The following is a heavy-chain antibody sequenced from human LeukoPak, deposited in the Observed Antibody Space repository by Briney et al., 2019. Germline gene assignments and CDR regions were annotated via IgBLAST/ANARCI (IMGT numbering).Heavy chain of an antibody. D-gene: IGHD5-12*01. Sequence: GGSLRLSCAASGFTFSSYSMNWVRQAPGKGLEWVSSISSSNDYIYYADSMKGRFTISRDNAKNSLYLQMNSLRAEDTAVYYCARQRGYSGYDWTYYFDYWGQGTLVTVSS. J-gene: IGHJ4*02. V-gene: IGHV3-21*01. CDR2: ISSSNDYI. CDR1: GFTFSSYS. CDR3: ARQRGYSGYDWTYYFDY.